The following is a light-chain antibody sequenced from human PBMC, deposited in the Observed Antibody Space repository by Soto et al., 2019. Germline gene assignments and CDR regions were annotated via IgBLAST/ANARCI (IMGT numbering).Light chain of an antibody. Sequence: DIQMTQSSYTLSASVGAKVTITCRASQSISSWLAWYQQKPGKAPKLLMYKSSILESGVPSRFSGSGSRTEFTLTISSLQGDDFATYYCHQYNTIPGTFGQGTKVEIK. CDR3: HQYNTIPGT. CDR1: QSISSW. CDR2: KSS. V-gene: IGKV1-5*03. J-gene: IGKJ1*01.